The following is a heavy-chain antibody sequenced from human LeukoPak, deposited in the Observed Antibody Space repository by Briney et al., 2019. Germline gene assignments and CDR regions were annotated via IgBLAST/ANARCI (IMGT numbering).Heavy chain of an antibody. Sequence: GGSLRLSCAASGFTFSSYGMHWVRQAPGKGLEWVAFIRYDGSNRYYADSVKGRFTISRDNSKNTLYLQMHSLRAEDTAVYYCAKGPRQMSYGPAYWGQGTLVTVSS. CDR1: GFTFSSYG. J-gene: IGHJ4*02. D-gene: IGHD5-18*01. V-gene: IGHV3-30*02. CDR3: AKGPRQMSYGPAY. CDR2: IRYDGSNR.